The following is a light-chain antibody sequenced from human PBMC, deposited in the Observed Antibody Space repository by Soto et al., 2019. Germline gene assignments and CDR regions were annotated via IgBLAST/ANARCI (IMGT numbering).Light chain of an antibody. Sequence: QSALTQPASVSGSPGQSITISCTGTSSDVGGYNYVSWYQQHPGKAPKVMIYEVSNRPSGVSNRFSGSKSGNTASLTISGLQAEDEADYYCSSYTSSSIDVFGTGTKVTVL. V-gene: IGLV2-14*01. CDR2: EVS. CDR3: SSYTSSSIDV. CDR1: SSDVGGYNY. J-gene: IGLJ1*01.